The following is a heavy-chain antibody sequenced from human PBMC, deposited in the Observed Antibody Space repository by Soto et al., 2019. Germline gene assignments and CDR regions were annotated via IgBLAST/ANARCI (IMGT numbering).Heavy chain of an antibody. J-gene: IGHJ4*02. Sequence: ASVKVSCKASGGTFSSYAISWVRQAPGQGLEWMGGIIPIFGTANYAQKFQGRVTITAGESTSTAYMELSSLRSEDTAVYYCAREGSKLSRTVANDYWGQGTLVTSPQ. CDR2: IIPIFGTA. D-gene: IGHD5-12*01. CDR1: GGTFSSYA. V-gene: IGHV1-69*13. CDR3: AREGSKLSRTVANDY.